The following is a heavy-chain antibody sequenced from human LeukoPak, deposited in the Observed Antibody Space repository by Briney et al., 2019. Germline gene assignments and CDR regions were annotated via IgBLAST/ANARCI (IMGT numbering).Heavy chain of an antibody. Sequence: SQTLSLTCTVSGCSISSGDYYWSWIRQPPGKGLEWIGYIYYSGSTYYNPSLKSRVTISVDTSKNQFSLKLSSVTAADTAVYYCARVGDYYDSSGYYLFDYWGQGTLVTVSS. D-gene: IGHD3-22*01. CDR2: IYYSGST. CDR1: GCSISSGDYY. V-gene: IGHV4-30-4*01. J-gene: IGHJ4*02. CDR3: ARVGDYYDSSGYYLFDY.